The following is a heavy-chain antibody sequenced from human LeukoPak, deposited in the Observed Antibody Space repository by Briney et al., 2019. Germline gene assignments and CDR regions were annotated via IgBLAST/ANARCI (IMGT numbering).Heavy chain of an antibody. V-gene: IGHV4-59*01. CDR3: ARDNTAAGLDY. CDR1: GGSISSYY. Sequence: SETLPLTCTVSGGSISSYYWSWIRQPPGKGLEWIGYIYYSGSTNYNPSLKSRVTISVDTSKNQFSLKLSSVTAADTAVYYCARDNTAAGLDYWGQGTLVTVSS. J-gene: IGHJ4*02. CDR2: IYYSGST. D-gene: IGHD6-13*01.